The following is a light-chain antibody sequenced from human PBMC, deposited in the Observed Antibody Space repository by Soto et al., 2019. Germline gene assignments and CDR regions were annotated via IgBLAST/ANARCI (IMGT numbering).Light chain of an antibody. J-gene: IGLJ3*02. CDR2: EVR. Sequence: QSALTQPASVSGSLGQSITISCTGSNRDIGAYNLVSWYQQYPDTAPKLIIYEVRNRPSGASYRFTGSRSGNTASLTISALQADDESTFYCSSYTTTSTLLFGGGTKVTVL. CDR3: SSYTTTSTLL. V-gene: IGLV2-14*01. CDR1: NRDIGAYNL.